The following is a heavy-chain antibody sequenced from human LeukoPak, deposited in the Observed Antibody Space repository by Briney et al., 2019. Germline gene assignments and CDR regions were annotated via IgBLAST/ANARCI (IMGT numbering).Heavy chain of an antibody. D-gene: IGHD3-22*01. CDR3: AMDSSGFGYFDY. CDR1: GGSTSSGGYY. Sequence: SETLSLTCTVSGGSTSSGGYYWSWIRQHPGKGLEWIGYIYYSGSTYYNPSLKGRVTISVKTSKNQFSLKLSSVTAADTAVYYCAMDSSGFGYFDYWGQGTLVTVSS. CDR2: IYYSGST. J-gene: IGHJ4*02. V-gene: IGHV4-31*03.